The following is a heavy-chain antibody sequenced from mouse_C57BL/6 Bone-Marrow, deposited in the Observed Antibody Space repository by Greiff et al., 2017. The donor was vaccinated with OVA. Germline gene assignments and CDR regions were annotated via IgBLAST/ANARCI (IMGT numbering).Heavy chain of an antibody. CDR2: ISSGSSTI. V-gene: IGHV5-17*01. CDR1: GFTFSDYG. Sequence: EVKLVESGGGLVKPGGSLKLSCAASGFTFSDYGMHWVRQAPEKGLEWVAYISSGSSTIYYADTVKGRFTISRDNAKNTLFLQMTSLRSEDTAMYYCARSVGYLWYFDVWGTGTTVTVSS. CDR3: ARSVGYLWYFDV. D-gene: IGHD2-3*01. J-gene: IGHJ1*03.